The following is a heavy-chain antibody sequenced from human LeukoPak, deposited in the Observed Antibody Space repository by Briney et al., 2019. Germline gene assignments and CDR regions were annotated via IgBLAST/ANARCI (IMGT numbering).Heavy chain of an antibody. J-gene: IGHJ3*02. D-gene: IGHD2-2*02. CDR2: IRYDGSNK. V-gene: IGHV3-30*02. CDR1: RFTLTIYS. CDR3: AKDGYCSSTSCYKAFDI. Sequence: PRGSLRLSPVPSRFTLTIYSMHRVRQTPGRGVEWVSFIRYDGSNKYYADSVKSRFTLSRDNSKNTLYLQMNSLRAKDTAVYYCAKDGYCSSTSCYKAFDIWGQGTMVTVSS.